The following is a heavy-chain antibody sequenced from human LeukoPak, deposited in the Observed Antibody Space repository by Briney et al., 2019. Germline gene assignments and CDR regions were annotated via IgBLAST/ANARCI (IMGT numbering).Heavy chain of an antibody. J-gene: IGHJ6*03. CDR3: ARDQIRSSGYYYYYMDV. D-gene: IGHD3-10*01. V-gene: IGHV1-69*05. Sequence: SVKVSCKASGGTFSSYAISWVRQAPGQGLEWMGGIIPIFGTANYAQKFQGRVTITTDESTSTAYMELSSLRSEDTAVYYCARDQIRSSGYYYYYMDVWGKGTTVTVSS. CDR2: IIPIFGTA. CDR1: GGTFSSYA.